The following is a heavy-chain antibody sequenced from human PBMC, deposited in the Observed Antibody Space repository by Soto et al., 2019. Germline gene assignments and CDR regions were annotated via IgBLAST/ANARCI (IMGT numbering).Heavy chain of an antibody. CDR2: IWQDGSDK. Sequence: QVQLVESGGGVVQPGRSLRLSCTASGFIFSSYGMHWVRQAPGKGLEWVAVIWQDGSDKYYADSVKGRFTISRDNSKNTRYLQMNSLRAEDTAVYDCARGFVDNTDLTYWGQGTLVTVSS. CDR1: GFIFSSYG. V-gene: IGHV3-33*01. CDR3: ARGFVDNTDLTY. J-gene: IGHJ4*02. D-gene: IGHD3-10*01.